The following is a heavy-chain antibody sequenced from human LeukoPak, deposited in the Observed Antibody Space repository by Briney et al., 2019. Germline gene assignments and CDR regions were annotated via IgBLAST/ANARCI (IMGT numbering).Heavy chain of an antibody. CDR1: GFTFSSYS. CDR3: ASCSGGSCYSGRIDY. Sequence: GGSLRLSCAASGFTFSSYSMNWVRQAPGKGLEWVSSISSSSSYIYYADSVKGRFTISRDNAKNSLYLQMNSLRAEGTAVYYCASCSGGSCYSGRIDYWGQGTLVTVSS. J-gene: IGHJ4*02. CDR2: ISSSSSYI. V-gene: IGHV3-21*01. D-gene: IGHD2-15*01.